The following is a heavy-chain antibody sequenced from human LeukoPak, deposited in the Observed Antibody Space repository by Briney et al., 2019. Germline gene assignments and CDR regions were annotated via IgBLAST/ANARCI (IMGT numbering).Heavy chain of an antibody. J-gene: IGHJ3*02. CDR2: TYYSGST. D-gene: IGHD3-22*01. CDR3: ARAFSVDYDSSGYTPWDAFDI. Sequence: SETLSLTCTVSGGSISSGDYYWSWIRQPPGKGLEWIGYTYYSGSTYYNPSLKSRVTISVDTSKNQFSLKLSSVTAADTAVYYCARAFSVDYDSSGYTPWDAFDIWGQGTMVTVSS. CDR1: GGSISSGDYY. V-gene: IGHV4-30-4*08.